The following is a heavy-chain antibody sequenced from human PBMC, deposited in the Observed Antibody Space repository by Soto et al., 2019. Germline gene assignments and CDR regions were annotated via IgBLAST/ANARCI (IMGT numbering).Heavy chain of an antibody. D-gene: IGHD1-26*01. CDR2: ITPTGETT. J-gene: IGHJ4*02. CDR1: GYIFSNCH. V-gene: IGHV1-46*03. Sequence: EASVKVSCKASGYIFSNCHMHWVRQAPGQGLEWMAIITPTGETTIYAQKFQGRVTVTRDTSASTLYMHLSSLTSDDTAVYYCVREYEVGCGSYPLWGQGTLVTVSS. CDR3: VREYEVGCGSYPL.